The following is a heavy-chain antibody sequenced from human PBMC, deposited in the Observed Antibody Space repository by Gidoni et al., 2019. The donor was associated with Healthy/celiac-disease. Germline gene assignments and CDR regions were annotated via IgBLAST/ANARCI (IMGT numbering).Heavy chain of an antibody. Sequence: EVQLVESGGGLVKPGGSLRLSCAASGFTFSSYSMTWVRQAPGKGLEWVSSISSSSSYIYYADSVKGRFTISRDNAKNSLYLQMNSLRAEDTAVYYCARDPGGYCSSTSCYGGRDYWGQGTLVTVSS. CDR1: GFTFSSYS. CDR3: ARDPGGYCSSTSCYGGRDY. J-gene: IGHJ4*02. V-gene: IGHV3-21*01. CDR2: ISSSSSYI. D-gene: IGHD2-2*01.